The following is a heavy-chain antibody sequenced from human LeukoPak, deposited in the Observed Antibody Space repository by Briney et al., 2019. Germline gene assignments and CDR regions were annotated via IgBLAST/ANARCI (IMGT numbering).Heavy chain of an antibody. CDR1: GGTFSSYA. Sequence: GASVKVSCKASGGTFSSYAISWVRQAPGQGLEWMGGIIPIFGTANYAQKSQGRVTITTDESTSTAYMELSSLRSEDTAVYYCARVQGSSWADYFDYWGQGTLVTVSS. J-gene: IGHJ4*02. CDR2: IIPIFGTA. V-gene: IGHV1-69*05. CDR3: ARVQGSSWADYFDY. D-gene: IGHD6-13*01.